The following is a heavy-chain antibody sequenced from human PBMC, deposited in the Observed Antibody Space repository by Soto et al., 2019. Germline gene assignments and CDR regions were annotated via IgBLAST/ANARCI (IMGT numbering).Heavy chain of an antibody. CDR2: IRSKAYGGTT. V-gene: IGHV3-49*04. CDR3: TRVNYIVVVPAAMADY. Sequence: GGSLRLSCTASGFTFGDYAMSWVRQAPGKGLEWVGFIRSKAYGGTTEYAASVKGRFTISRDDSKSIAYLQMNSLKTEDTAVYYCTRVNYIVVVPAAMADYWGQGTLVTVSS. J-gene: IGHJ4*02. D-gene: IGHD2-2*01. CDR1: GFTFGDYA.